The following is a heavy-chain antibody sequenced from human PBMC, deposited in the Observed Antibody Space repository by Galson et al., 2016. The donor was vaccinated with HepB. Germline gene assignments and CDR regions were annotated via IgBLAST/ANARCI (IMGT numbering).Heavy chain of an antibody. CDR3: ARALPDYSSSSPRLHYSMDV. CDR1: GFTFSNYW. Sequence: SLRLSCAASGFTFSNYWMTWVRQAPGKGLEWVANMKLDGSKENYVDSVEGRFSISRDSAKNSVCLQMNNLRGEDTAVYCCARALPDYSSSSPRLHYSMDVWGLGTTVTVSS. V-gene: IGHV3-7*03. CDR2: MKLDGSKE. J-gene: IGHJ6*02. D-gene: IGHD6-6*01.